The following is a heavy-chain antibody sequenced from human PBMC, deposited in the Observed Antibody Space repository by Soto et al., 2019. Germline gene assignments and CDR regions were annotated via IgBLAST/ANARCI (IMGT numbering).Heavy chain of an antibody. Sequence: QVQLQESGPGLVKPSQTLSLTCTVSGGSISSGGYYWSWIRQHPGKGLEWIGYIYHSGSTYYNPSRKGRVTIAVDTSKNQCALKVSSVTAADTAVYYCAREAAGILNWFDPWGQGTLVTVSS. CDR1: GGSISSGGYY. CDR2: IYHSGST. V-gene: IGHV4-31*03. J-gene: IGHJ5*02. D-gene: IGHD6-25*01. CDR3: AREAAGILNWFDP.